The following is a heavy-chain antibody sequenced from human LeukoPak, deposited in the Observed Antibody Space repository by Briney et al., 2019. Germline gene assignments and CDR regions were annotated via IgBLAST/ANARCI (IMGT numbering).Heavy chain of an antibody. CDR1: GGSFSGYY. CDR2: INHSGST. V-gene: IGHV4-34*01. Sequence: PSETLSLTCAVYGGSFSGYYWSWIRQPPGKGLEWIGEINHSGSTNYNPSLKSRVTISVDTSKNQFSLKLSSVTAADTAVYYCARDSYYYDSSGGQGYWGQGTLVTVSS. D-gene: IGHD3-22*01. J-gene: IGHJ4*02. CDR3: ARDSYYYDSSGGQGY.